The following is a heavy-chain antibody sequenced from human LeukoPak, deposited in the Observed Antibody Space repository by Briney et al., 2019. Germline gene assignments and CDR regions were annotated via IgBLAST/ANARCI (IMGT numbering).Heavy chain of an antibody. CDR1: GGSISSSSYY. V-gene: IGHV4-39*07. CDR2: IYYSGST. J-gene: IGHJ4*02. CDR3: ATDGSGSYYPTLFGY. Sequence: SETLSLTCTVSGGSISSSSYYWGWIRQPPGKGLEWIGSIYYSGSTYYNPSLKSRVTISVDTSKNQFSLKLSSVTAADTAVYYCATDGSGSYYPTLFGYWGQGTLVTVSS. D-gene: IGHD3-10*01.